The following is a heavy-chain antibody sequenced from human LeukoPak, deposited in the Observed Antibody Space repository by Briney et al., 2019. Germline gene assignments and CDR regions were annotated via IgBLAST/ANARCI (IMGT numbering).Heavy chain of an antibody. CDR1: GITVSSNY. V-gene: IGHV3-66*01. CDR3: ARVRIAATGLGAFDP. D-gene: IGHD6-13*01. CDR2: IYSGGIS. J-gene: IGHJ5*02. Sequence: GGSLRLSCAASGITVSSNYIIWFRQAPGKGLEWVSVIYSGGISYYADSVKGRFTISRDNSKNTVSLQMDSLRADDTALYYCARVRIAATGLGAFDPWGQGTLVTVSS.